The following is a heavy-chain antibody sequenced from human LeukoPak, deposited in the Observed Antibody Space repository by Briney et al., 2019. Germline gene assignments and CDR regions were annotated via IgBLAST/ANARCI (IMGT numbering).Heavy chain of an antibody. J-gene: IGHJ4*02. CDR2: ISGSGGST. D-gene: IGHD2-15*01. V-gene: IGHV3-23*01. CDR1: GFAFSSYG. CDR3: AKSGRYCSGGSCYIDY. Sequence: GGSLRLSCAASGFAFSSYGMSWVRQAPGKGLEWVSAISGSGGSTYYADSVKGRFTISRDNSKNTLYLQMNSLRAEDTAVYYCAKSGRYCSGGSCYIDYWGQGTLVTVSS.